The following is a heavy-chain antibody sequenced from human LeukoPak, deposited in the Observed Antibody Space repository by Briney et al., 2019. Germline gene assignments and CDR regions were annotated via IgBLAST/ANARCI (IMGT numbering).Heavy chain of an antibody. V-gene: IGHV1-18*01. D-gene: IGHD2-15*01. CDR1: GYTFTNYG. Sequence: ASVTVSCKASGYTFTNYGLSWLRQAPGQGLEWMGWISSYTGNTNYAHKLQGRVTMTTDTSTSTDYMELSRLRSDDTALYYCARDFTGLLPPSYYFDYWGQGTLVTVSS. CDR2: ISSYTGNT. CDR3: ARDFTGLLPPSYYFDY. J-gene: IGHJ4*02.